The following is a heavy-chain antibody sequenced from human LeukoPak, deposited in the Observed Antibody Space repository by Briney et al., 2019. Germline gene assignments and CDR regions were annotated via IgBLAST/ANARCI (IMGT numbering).Heavy chain of an antibody. J-gene: IGHJ4*02. D-gene: IGHD3-22*01. CDR2: VKKDGSTK. V-gene: IGHV3-7*01. CDR1: VFTFSTYY. CDR3: ASSHDSSGND. Sequence: GVSLGLFCGASVFTFSTYYMIWVRGAPTRGPEWEANVKKDGSTKYYVESVKGRFTLSRDNAKNSLYLQMNSLTDEDTAVYYCASSHDSSGNDWGRGTLVTVSS.